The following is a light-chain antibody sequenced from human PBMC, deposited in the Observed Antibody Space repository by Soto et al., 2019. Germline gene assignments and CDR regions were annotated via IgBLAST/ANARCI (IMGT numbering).Light chain of an antibody. V-gene: IGKV3D-15*01. CDR3: QQYNNWSPWT. Sequence: DIVMTQSPATLSVSPGERATLSCRASQSIRTDLAWYQQKSGQGPRLLIYDASTRATGIPARFSGSGSWTEFTLTISSLQSEDFSVYYCQQYNNWSPWTFGQGTKVEIK. J-gene: IGKJ1*01. CDR2: DAS. CDR1: QSIRTD.